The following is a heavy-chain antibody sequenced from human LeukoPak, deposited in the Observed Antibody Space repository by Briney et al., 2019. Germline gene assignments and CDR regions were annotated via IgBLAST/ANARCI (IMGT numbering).Heavy chain of an antibody. CDR1: GYTFTSYD. J-gene: IGHJ4*02. V-gene: IGHV1-8*03. CDR2: MNPNSGNT. D-gene: IGHD3-3*01. Sequence: ASVKVSCKASGYTFTSYDINWVRQATGQGLEWMGWMNPNSGNTGYAQKFQGRVTITRNTSISTAYMELSSLRSEDTAVYYCARGHPDHYDFSLWGQGTLVTVSS. CDR3: ARGHPDHYDFSL.